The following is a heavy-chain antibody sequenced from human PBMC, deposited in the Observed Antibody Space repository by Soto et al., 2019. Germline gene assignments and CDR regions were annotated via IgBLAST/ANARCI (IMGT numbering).Heavy chain of an antibody. Sequence: SETLSLTCTVSGASIGSSYWTWIRQPPGKGLEWMGYIFYSGSTNYNPSLSGRVSMTVDTSKNQVSLNLRSVTAADTAVYYCASASPVAKLVNWGHGALVTVSS. V-gene: IGHV4-59*01. J-gene: IGHJ4*01. CDR1: GASIGSSY. CDR2: IFYSGST. CDR3: ASASPVAKLVN. D-gene: IGHD1-1*01.